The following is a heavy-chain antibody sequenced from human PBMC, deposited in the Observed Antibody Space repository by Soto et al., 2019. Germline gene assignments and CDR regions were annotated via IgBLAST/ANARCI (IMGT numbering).Heavy chain of an antibody. Sequence: QITLKESGPTLVKPTQTFTLTCTFSGLSLSTTGVGVGWIRQPPGKALEWLALIYWDDDKRYSPSLKSRPTLTKDTSKTQVVLTMTIMDPVATATYYRVQSRWGGDCLKSYSSHSYYGLDVWGQGTTVTVSS. J-gene: IGHJ6*02. CDR3: VQSRWGGDCLKSYSSHSYYGLDV. D-gene: IGHD2-21*02. V-gene: IGHV2-5*02. CDR2: IYWDDDK. CDR1: GLSLSTTGVG.